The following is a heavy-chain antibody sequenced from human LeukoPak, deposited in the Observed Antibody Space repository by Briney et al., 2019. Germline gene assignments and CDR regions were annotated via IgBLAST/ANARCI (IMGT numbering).Heavy chain of an antibody. V-gene: IGHV3-53*01. Sequence: GGSLRLSCAASGFTVFSNYMSWVRQAPGKGLEWVSVIYSDGTTYYADSVQGRFTISRDNSKNTVYLQMKSLRAEDTAVYCCARGRSYYYYYMDVWGKGTTVTVSS. J-gene: IGHJ6*03. CDR1: GFTVFSNY. D-gene: IGHD3-10*01. CDR2: IYSDGTT. CDR3: ARGRSYYYYYMDV.